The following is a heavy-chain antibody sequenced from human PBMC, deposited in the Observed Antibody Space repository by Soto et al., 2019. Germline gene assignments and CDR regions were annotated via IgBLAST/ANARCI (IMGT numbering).Heavy chain of an antibody. V-gene: IGHV2-5*02. CDR3: AHRVLRTVFGLVTTTAIYFDF. D-gene: IGHD3-3*01. CDR2: IYWDDDK. CDR1: GFSLTTSGVG. J-gene: IGHJ4*02. Sequence: QITLNESGPTGVRPTETLTLTCRFSGFSLTTSGVGVGWIRQSPGKAPEWLALIYWDDDKRSSASLKSRLTITKDTSKNQVVLTVSDLDPTDTATYYCAHRVLRTVFGLVTTTAIYFDFWGQGTPVAVSS.